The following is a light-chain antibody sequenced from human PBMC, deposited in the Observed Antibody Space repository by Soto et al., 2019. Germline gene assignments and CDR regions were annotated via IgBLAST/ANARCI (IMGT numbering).Light chain of an antibody. CDR2: DVN. Sequence: QSALTQPPSASGSPGQSVTISCTGTPSDVGGSNSVSWYQQHPGKAPNLMIYDVNKRPSGVPDRFSGYKSCNTASLTVSGLQAADEAYYFCSSYAPSDVVFGGGTKLTVL. CDR1: PSDVGGSNS. J-gene: IGLJ2*01. CDR3: SSYAPSDVV. V-gene: IGLV2-8*01.